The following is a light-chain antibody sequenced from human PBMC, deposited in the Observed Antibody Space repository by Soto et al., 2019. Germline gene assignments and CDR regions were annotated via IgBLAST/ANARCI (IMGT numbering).Light chain of an antibody. CDR1: QSISNW. J-gene: IGKJ1*01. V-gene: IGKV1-5*01. Sequence: DIQMTQSPSSLSAPIGDRVIITCRASQSISNWLAWYQQKPGKAPKLLISDASILESGVPSRFSGSGSGTEFTLTIRSLQPDDFATYYCQHYYSYRTVGQGTKGEIK. CDR3: QHYYSYRT. CDR2: DAS.